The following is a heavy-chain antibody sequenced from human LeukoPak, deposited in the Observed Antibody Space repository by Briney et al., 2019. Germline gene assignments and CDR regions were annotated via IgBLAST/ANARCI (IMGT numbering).Heavy chain of an antibody. CDR3: ARGGLQAPGWFDP. J-gene: IGHJ5*02. CDR1: GGIFSSYA. Sequence: ASVKVSCKASGGIFSSYAISWVRQAPGQGLEWMGRIIPIFGIANYAQKFQGRVTITADKSTSTAYMELSSLRSEDTAVYYCARGGLQAPGWFDPWGQGTLVTVSS. D-gene: IGHD4-11*01. CDR2: IIPIFGIA. V-gene: IGHV1-69*04.